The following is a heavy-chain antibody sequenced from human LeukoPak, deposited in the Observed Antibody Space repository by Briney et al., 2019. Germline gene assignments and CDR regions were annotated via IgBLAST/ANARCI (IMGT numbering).Heavy chain of an antibody. J-gene: IGHJ5*02. V-gene: IGHV3-7*01. Sequence: WMSWVRQAPGKGLEWVANIKQDGSEKYYVDSVKGRFTISRDNAKNSLYLQMNSLRAEDTAVYYCARVGGGWGSNWFDPWGQGTLVTVSS. D-gene: IGHD6-19*01. CDR2: IKQDGSEK. CDR1: W. CDR3: ARVGGGWGSNWFDP.